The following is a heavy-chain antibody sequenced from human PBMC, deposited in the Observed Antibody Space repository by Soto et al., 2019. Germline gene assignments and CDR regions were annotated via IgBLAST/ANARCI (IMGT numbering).Heavy chain of an antibody. J-gene: IGHJ4*02. D-gene: IGHD6-13*01. Sequence: PGGSLRLSCAASGFTFSSYDMHWVRQATGKGLGWVSAIGTAGDTYYPGSVKGRFTISRENAKNSLYLQMNSLRAGDTAVYYCEREIATTGEYYFDYWGQGILVTVSS. CDR3: EREIATTGEYYFDY. CDR1: GFTFSSYD. V-gene: IGHV3-13*01. CDR2: IGTAGDT.